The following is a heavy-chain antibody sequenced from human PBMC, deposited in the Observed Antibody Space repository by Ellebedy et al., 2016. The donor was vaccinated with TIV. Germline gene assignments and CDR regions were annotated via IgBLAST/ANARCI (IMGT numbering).Heavy chain of an antibody. Sequence: PGGSLRLSCAASGFTFSHYAMHWVRQAPGKGLGWVEEVLYDGNTKYYTDSVKGRFTISRDNSKNTLYLQMNSLRAEDTAVYYCPYSSGWYKFDDWGQGTLVTVSS. J-gene: IGHJ4*02. CDR1: GFTFSHYA. D-gene: IGHD6-19*01. CDR2: VLYDGNTK. V-gene: IGHV3-30*04. CDR3: PYSSGWYKFDD.